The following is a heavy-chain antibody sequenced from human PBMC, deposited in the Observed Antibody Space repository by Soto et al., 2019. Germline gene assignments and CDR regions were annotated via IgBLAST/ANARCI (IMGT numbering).Heavy chain of an antibody. CDR3: ARAIIAVAGTEGESDAFDI. CDR2: INHSGST. Sequence: QVQLQQWGAGLLKPSETLSLTCAVYGGSFSGYYWSWIRQPPGKGLEWIGEINHSGSTNYNPSLKSRVTISVDTYKNQFSLKLSSVTAADTAVYYCARAIIAVAGTEGESDAFDIWGQGTMVTVSS. D-gene: IGHD6-19*01. V-gene: IGHV4-34*01. CDR1: GGSFSGYY. J-gene: IGHJ3*02.